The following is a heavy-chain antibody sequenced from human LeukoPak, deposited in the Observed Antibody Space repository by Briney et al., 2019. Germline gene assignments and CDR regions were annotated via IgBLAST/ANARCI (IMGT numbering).Heavy chain of an antibody. CDR2: IYYSGST. Sequence: PSETLSLTCTVSGGSFRTYYWTWIRQPPGKGLEWIAYIYYSGSTNYNPSLKSRATISLDTSQNQFSLKLSSVTADDTAVYYCAGAHSYSGFAEADYWGQGTLVTVSS. V-gene: IGHV4-59*01. J-gene: IGHJ4*02. D-gene: IGHD5-12*01. CDR3: AGAHSYSGFAEADY. CDR1: GGSFRTYY.